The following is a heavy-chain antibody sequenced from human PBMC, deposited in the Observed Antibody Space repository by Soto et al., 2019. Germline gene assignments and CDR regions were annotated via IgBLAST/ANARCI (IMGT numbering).Heavy chain of an antibody. V-gene: IGHV2-70*04. D-gene: IGHD1-1*01. J-gene: IGHJ5*02. CDR1: GFSLSTSGMR. CDR2: IDWDDDK. CDR3: AKTGTDGSWFDP. Sequence: SGPTLVNPTQTLTLTCTFSGFSLSTSGMRVSWIRQPPGKALEWLARIDWDDDKYYRTSLKSRLTISKDTSKNQVVLTMTNMDPVDTATYYCAKTGTDGSWFDPWGQGTLVTVSS.